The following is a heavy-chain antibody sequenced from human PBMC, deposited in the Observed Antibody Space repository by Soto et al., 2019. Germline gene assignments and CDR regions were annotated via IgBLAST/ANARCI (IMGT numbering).Heavy chain of an antibody. D-gene: IGHD3-9*01. CDR2: INHSGST. V-gene: IGHV4-34*01. CDR1: GGSFSGYY. Sequence: ASETLSLTCAVYGGSFSGYYWSWIRQPPGKGLEWIGEINHSGSTNYNPSLKSRVTISVDTSKNQFSLKLSSVTAADTAVYYCARDFPLLRYFDWLSRGYYYYGMDVWGQGTTVTVS. CDR3: ARDFPLLRYFDWLSRGYYYYGMDV. J-gene: IGHJ6*02.